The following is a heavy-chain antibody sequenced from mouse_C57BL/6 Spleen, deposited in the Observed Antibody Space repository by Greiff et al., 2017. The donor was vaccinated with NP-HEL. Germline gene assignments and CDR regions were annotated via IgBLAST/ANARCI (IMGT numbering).Heavy chain of an antibody. J-gene: IGHJ3*01. CDR2: IYPSDSET. CDR3: ARGSSYGFAY. V-gene: IGHV1-61*01. D-gene: IGHD1-1*01. Sequence: QVQLQHPGAELVRPGSSVKLSCKASGYTFTSYWMDWVKQRPGQGLEWIGNIYPSDSETHYNQKFKDKATLTVDKSSSTAYMQLSSLTSEDSAVYYCARGSSYGFAYWGQGTLVTVSA. CDR1: GYTFTSYW.